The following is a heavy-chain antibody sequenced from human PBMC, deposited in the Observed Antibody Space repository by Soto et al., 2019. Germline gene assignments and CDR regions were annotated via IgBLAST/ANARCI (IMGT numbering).Heavy chain of an antibody. J-gene: IGHJ4*02. Sequence: VSVKVSCKASGYTFTSYYMHWVRQAPGQGLEWMGIINPSGGSTSYAQKFQGRVTMTRDTSTSTVYTELSSLRSEDTAVYYCARVGIAARLHYWGQGTLVTVSS. CDR1: GYTFTSYY. CDR3: ARVGIAARLHY. D-gene: IGHD6-6*01. V-gene: IGHV1-46*01. CDR2: INPSGGST.